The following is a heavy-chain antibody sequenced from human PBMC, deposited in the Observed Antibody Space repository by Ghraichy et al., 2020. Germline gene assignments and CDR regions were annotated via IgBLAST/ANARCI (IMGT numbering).Heavy chain of an antibody. D-gene: IGHD6-19*01. CDR3: AKGDSSGWYTYYGMDV. V-gene: IGHV3-43D*03. Sequence: GESLNISCAASGFTFDDYAMHWVRQAPGKGLEWVSLISWDGGSTYYADSVKGRFTISRDNSKNSLYLQMNSLRAEDTALYYCAKGDSSGWYTYYGMDVWGQGTTVTVSS. CDR2: ISWDGGST. CDR1: GFTFDDYA. J-gene: IGHJ6*02.